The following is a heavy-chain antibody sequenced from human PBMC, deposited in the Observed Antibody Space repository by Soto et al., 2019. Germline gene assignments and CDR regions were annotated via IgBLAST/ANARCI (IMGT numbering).Heavy chain of an antibody. V-gene: IGHV1-3*01. CDR3: ARDYYGSSGYYSLGYGMDV. J-gene: IGHJ6*02. Sequence: QVQLVQSGAEVRKPGASVMISCRASGYTFTTYAMHWVRQAPGQRLEWMGWINAGSGNTRYSQKFQGRVTITRVASASTAYVELSSLRSEDTAVYYCARDYYGSSGYYSLGYGMDVWGQGTTVTVSS. CDR1: GYTFTTYA. CDR2: INAGSGNT. D-gene: IGHD3-22*01.